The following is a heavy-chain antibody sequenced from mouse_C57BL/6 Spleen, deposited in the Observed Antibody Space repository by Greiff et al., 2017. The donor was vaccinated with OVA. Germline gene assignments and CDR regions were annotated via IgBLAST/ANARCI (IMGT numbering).Heavy chain of an antibody. J-gene: IGHJ4*01. CDR3: TTRGYGAMDY. CDR1: GFNIKDDY. V-gene: IGHV14-4*01. CDR2: IDPENGDT. Sequence: EVKLMESGAELVRPGASVKLSCTASGFNIKDDYMHWVKQRPEQGLEWIGWIDPENGDTEYASKFQGKATITADTSSNTAYLQLSSLTSEGTAVYYCTTRGYGAMDYWGQGTSVTVSS. D-gene: IGHD2-10*02.